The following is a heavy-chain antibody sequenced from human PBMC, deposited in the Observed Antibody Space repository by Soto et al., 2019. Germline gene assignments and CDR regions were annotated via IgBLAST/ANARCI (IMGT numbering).Heavy chain of an antibody. Sequence: SETLSLTCTVSGGSMSSSNWWNWVRQPPGKGLEWIGETHHSGRTNYNPSLKSRVTISVDKSKNHFSLKLSSVTAAYTAVYYCAIYGGNSVYFDYSGQGTLVTVSS. D-gene: IGHD4-17*01. CDR1: GGSMSSSNW. V-gene: IGHV4-4*02. CDR2: THHSGRT. CDR3: AIYGGNSVYFDY. J-gene: IGHJ4*02.